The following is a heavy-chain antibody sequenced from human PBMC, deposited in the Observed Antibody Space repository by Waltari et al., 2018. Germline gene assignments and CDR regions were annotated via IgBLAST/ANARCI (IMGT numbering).Heavy chain of an antibody. D-gene: IGHD3-16*02. CDR3: ARETYYDYVWGSYRHSSFDY. J-gene: IGHJ4*02. CDR1: GGSFSGYY. CDR2: INHSGST. V-gene: IGHV4-34*01. Sequence: QVQLQQWGAGLLKPSETLSLTCAVYGGSFSGYYWSLIRHPPGKGREWIGEINHSGSTNYNPSLKSRVTISVDTSKNQFSLKLSSVTAADTAVYYCARETYYDYVWGSYRHSSFDYWGQGTLVTVSS.